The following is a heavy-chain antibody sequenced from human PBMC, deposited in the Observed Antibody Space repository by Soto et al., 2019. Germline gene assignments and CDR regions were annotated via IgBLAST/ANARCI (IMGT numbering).Heavy chain of an antibody. Sequence: EVQLLESGGGLVQPGGSLRLSCAASGFTFSSYAMSWVRQAPGKGLEWVSAISGGGGSTYYADSVKGRFTISRDNSKNTLYLQMNSRRAEETAVYYCAKDGRRWDLPADYWGQGALVTVSS. CDR1: GFTFSSYA. D-gene: IGHD1-26*01. J-gene: IGHJ4*02. CDR3: AKDGRRWDLPADY. CDR2: ISGGGGST. V-gene: IGHV3-23*01.